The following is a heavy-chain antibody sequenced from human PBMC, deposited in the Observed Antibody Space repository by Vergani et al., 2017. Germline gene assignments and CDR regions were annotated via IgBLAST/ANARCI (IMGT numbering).Heavy chain of an antibody. V-gene: IGHV3-21*01. Sequence: EVQLVESGGGLVKPGGSLRLSCAASGFTFSSYSMNWVRQAPGKGLEWVSSISSSSSYIYYADSVKGRFTISRDNAKNSLYLQMNSLRAEDTAVYYCARDGSAEAGTRLFDYWGQGTLVTVSS. D-gene: IGHD6-19*01. CDR1: GFTFSSYS. CDR2: ISSSSSYI. J-gene: IGHJ4*02. CDR3: ARDGSAEAGTRLFDY.